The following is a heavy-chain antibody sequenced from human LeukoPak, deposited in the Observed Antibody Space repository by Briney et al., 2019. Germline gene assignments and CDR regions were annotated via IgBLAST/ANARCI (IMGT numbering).Heavy chain of an antibody. CDR2: INAGNGNT. J-gene: IGHJ3*02. Sequence: ASVKVSCKASGYSFTSYAMHWVRQAPGQRLEWMGWINAGNGNTKYSQEFQGRVTITRDTSASTAYMELRSLRSDDTAVYYCARVIRLRYFGVPSLLKDFDIWGQGTMVTVSS. CDR1: GYSFTSYA. CDR3: ARVIRLRYFGVPSLLKDFDI. V-gene: IGHV1-3*01. D-gene: IGHD3-9*01.